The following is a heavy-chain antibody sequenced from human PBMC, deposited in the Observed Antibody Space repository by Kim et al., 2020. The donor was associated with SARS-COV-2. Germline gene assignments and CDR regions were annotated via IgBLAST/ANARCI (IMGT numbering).Heavy chain of an antibody. J-gene: IGHJ4*02. CDR2: IYYSGST. V-gene: IGHV4-39*01. CDR3: ASQGGLRYFDWLSHEIDY. D-gene: IGHD3-9*01. CDR1: GGSISSSSYY. Sequence: SETLSLTCTVSGGSISSSSYYWGWIRQPPGKGLEWIGSIYYSGSTYYNPSLKSRVTISVDTSKNQFSLKLSSVTAADTAVYYCASQGGLRYFDWLSHEIDYWGQGTLVTVSS.